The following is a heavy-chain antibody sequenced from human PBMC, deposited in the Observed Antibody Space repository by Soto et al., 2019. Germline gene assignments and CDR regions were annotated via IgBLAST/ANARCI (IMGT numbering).Heavy chain of an antibody. V-gene: IGHV3-23*01. Sequence: EVQLLESGGGLVQPGGSLRLSCAASGFTFSSYAMSWVRQAPGKGLEWVSAISGSGGSTYYADSVKGRFTISRDNSKNTLYLQMNSLRADETVIYYCAKVHSSSTILGVVIMVYYFDYWGQGTLVTVSS. CDR3: AKVHSSSTILGVVIMVYYFDY. J-gene: IGHJ4*02. CDR2: ISGSGGST. CDR1: GFTFSSYA. D-gene: IGHD3-3*01.